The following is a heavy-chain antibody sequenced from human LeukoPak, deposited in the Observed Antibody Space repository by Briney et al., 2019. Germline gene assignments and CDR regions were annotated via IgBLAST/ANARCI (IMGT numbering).Heavy chain of an antibody. V-gene: IGHV3-48*01. Sequence: GGSLRLSCAGSGFSFSWYSMNWVRQAPGKGLEWVSHISGTGSTIFYADSVKGRFTISKDNAKNSLYLQMNSLRAEDTAVYYCARVGPNWNDPLDYWGQGTLVTVSS. J-gene: IGHJ4*02. CDR3: ARVGPNWNDPLDY. CDR1: GFSFSWYS. CDR2: ISGTGSTI. D-gene: IGHD1-1*01.